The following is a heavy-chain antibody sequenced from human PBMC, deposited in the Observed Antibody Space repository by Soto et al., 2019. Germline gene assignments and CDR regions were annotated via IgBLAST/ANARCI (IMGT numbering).Heavy chain of an antibody. D-gene: IGHD1-26*01. J-gene: IGHJ4*02. V-gene: IGHV3-23*01. CDR3: ARPQWELLY. Sequence: GGSLRLSCAASGFSFSAYTMSWVRQAPGKGLEWVSAIDVSGVGTYYADSVKGRFAVSRDNSKNTLYLQMNSLRADDTAIYYCARPQWELLYWGQGTLVTVSS. CDR2: IDVSGVGT. CDR1: GFSFSAYT.